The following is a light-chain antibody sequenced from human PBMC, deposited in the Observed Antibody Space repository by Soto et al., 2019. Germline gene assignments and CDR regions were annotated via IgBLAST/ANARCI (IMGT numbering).Light chain of an antibody. CDR3: QQRSNWPKIT. V-gene: IGKV3-15*01. CDR2: AAS. CDR1: QSVSSY. Sequence: EVVRTQSPATLSVSLGDRATLSCRASQSVSSYLTWYQQKPCQAPRLLIYAASTRATGVPARFSGSGRGTEFTLTISSLQSEDFAVYYCQQRSNWPKITFGQGTRLEIK. J-gene: IGKJ5*01.